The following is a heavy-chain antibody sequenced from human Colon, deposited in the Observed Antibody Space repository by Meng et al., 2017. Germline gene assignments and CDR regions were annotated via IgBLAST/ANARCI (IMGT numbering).Heavy chain of an antibody. Sequence: QVQLPEPGPGLVRSSETLLLTCTVSGGSVSMGSYYWSWIRQPPGKGLEWSGYIYYTGSTNYNPSLTSRVTISVDTSKNQFSLKLSSVTAADTAVYYCARGPLDYWGQGTLVTVSS. J-gene: IGHJ4*02. V-gene: IGHV4-61*01. CDR1: GGSVSMGSYY. CDR3: ARGPLDY. CDR2: IYYTGST.